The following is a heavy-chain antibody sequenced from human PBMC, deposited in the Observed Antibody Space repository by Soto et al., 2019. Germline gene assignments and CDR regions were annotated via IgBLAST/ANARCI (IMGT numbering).Heavy chain of an antibody. CDR1: GYTFTNYG. CDR3: ARVGYYGSGSYLYYYGMDV. D-gene: IGHD3-10*01. CDR2: ISAYNGNT. J-gene: IGHJ6*02. V-gene: IGHV1-18*01. Sequence: ASVKVSCKASGYTFTNYGIGWLRQAPGQGLEWMGWISAYNGNTNYAQKVQGRVTMTTDTSTGRAYMELRSLRSDDTAVYYCARVGYYGSGSYLYYYGMDVWGQGTTVTVSS.